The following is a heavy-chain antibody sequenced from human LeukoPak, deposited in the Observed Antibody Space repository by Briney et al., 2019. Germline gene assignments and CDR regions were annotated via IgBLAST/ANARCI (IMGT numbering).Heavy chain of an antibody. CDR1: GDSVSSGSYY. CDR2: IYYSGST. Sequence: SETLSLTCTVSGDSVSSGSYYWSWIRQPPGKGLEWIGYIYYSGSTNYNPSLKSRVTISVDTSKNQFSLKLSSVTAADTAVYYCARDSRALPITGTEFYYYYYGMDVWGQGTTVTVSS. CDR3: ARDSRALPITGTEFYYYYYGMDV. D-gene: IGHD1/OR15-1a*01. J-gene: IGHJ6*02. V-gene: IGHV4-61*01.